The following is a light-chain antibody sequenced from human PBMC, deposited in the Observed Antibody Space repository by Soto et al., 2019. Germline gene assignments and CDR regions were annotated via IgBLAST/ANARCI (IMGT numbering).Light chain of an antibody. V-gene: IGKV3-15*01. J-gene: IGKJ2*01. CDR1: QSVSSY. CDR2: DAS. Sequence: EIVMTQSPATLSVSLGDRVTLSCRASQSVSSYLAGYQQKPGQAPRLLISDASTRATDIPDRFSGSGSGTDFTLTISSLRSTDLAVYYCLQYSTWPPLYTFGQGPKLEIK. CDR3: LQYSTWPPLYT.